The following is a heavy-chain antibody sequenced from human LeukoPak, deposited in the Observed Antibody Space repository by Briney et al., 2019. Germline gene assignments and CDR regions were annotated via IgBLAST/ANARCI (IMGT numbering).Heavy chain of an antibody. CDR2: IYHSGST. CDR3: ARDREIAAAGGNRYYHYGMDV. Sequence: PSKTLSLTCAVSGGFISSSNWWSWVRQPPGKGLEWIGEIYHSGSTNYNPSLKSRVTISVDKSKNQFSLKLSSVTAADTAVYYCARDREIAAAGGNRYYHYGMDVWGQGTTVTVSS. J-gene: IGHJ6*02. D-gene: IGHD6-13*01. V-gene: IGHV4-4*02. CDR1: GGFISSSNW.